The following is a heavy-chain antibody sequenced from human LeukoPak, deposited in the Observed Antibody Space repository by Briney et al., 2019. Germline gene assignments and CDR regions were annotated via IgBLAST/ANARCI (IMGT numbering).Heavy chain of an antibody. J-gene: IGHJ6*03. CDR2: INHSGST. CDR1: GGSFSGYY. D-gene: IGHD3-3*01. V-gene: IGHV4-34*01. Sequence: PSETLSLTCAVYGGSFSGYYWSWIRQPPGKGLEWIGEINHSGSTNYNPSLKSRVTISVVTSKNQFSLKLSSVTAADTAVYYCARRGSITIFGVVTDYYYYMDVWGKGTTVTVSS. CDR3: ARRGSITIFGVVTDYYYYMDV.